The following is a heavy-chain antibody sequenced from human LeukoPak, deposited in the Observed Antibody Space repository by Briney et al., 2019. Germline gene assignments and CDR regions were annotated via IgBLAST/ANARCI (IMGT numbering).Heavy chain of an antibody. V-gene: IGHV4-59*08. CDR1: GGSTSSYY. Sequence: PSETLSLTCTVSGGSTSSYYWSWIRQPPGKGLEWIGYIYYSGSTNYNPSLKSRVTISVDTSKNQFSLKLSSVTAADTAVYYCASLDDFWSGYNYWGQGTLVTVSS. CDR3: ASLDDFWSGYNY. CDR2: IYYSGST. J-gene: IGHJ4*02. D-gene: IGHD3-3*01.